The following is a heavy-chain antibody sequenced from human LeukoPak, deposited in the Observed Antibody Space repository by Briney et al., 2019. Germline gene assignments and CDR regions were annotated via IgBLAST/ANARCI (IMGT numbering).Heavy chain of an antibody. CDR1: GFTVSSNY. CDR3: ARDSYSPWFGELSRGAFDI. J-gene: IGHJ3*02. Sequence: PGGSLRLSCAASGFTVSSNYMSWVCQAPGKGLEWVSVIYSGGSTYYADSVKGRFTISRDNSKNTLYLQMNSLRAEDTAVYYCARDSYSPWFGELSRGAFDIWGQGTMVTVSS. CDR2: IYSGGST. D-gene: IGHD3-10*01. V-gene: IGHV3-53*01.